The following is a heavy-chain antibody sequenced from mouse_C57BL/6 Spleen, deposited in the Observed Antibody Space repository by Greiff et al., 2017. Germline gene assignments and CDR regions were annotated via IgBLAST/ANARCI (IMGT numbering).Heavy chain of an antibody. J-gene: IGHJ4*01. V-gene: IGHV1-64*01. D-gene: IGHD1-2*01. Sequence: QVQLQQPGAELVKPGASVKLSCKASGYTFTSYWMHWVKQRPGQGLEWIGMIHPNSGSTNYNEKFKSKATLTVDKSSSTAYLPLSILTSEDSAVYYCAKVCGITLRGAMYYWGQGTSVTVSS. CDR1: GYTFTSYW. CDR2: IHPNSGST. CDR3: AKVCGITLRGAMYY.